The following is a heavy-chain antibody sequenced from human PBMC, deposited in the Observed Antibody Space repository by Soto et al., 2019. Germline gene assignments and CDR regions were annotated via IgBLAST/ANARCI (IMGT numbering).Heavy chain of an antibody. V-gene: IGHV3-21*01. J-gene: IGHJ4*02. CDR1: GFVFSDFQ. CDR2: ITGTSAFL. CDR3: ARDNLAVQGAFDH. D-gene: IGHD3-10*02. Sequence: GGSLRLSCAASGFVFSDFQLNWVRQAPGRGLEWLASITGTSAFLFYADSIKGRFTISRDNPKDFLFLQMDSLGPEDTAVYYCARDNLAVQGAFDHWGQGALVTVSS.